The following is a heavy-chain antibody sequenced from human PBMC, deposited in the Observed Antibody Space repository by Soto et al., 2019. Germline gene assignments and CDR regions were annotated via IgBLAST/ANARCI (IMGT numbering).Heavy chain of an antibody. V-gene: IGHV4-38-2*01. Sequence: PSETLSLTCAVSGYSISSGYYWGWIRQPPGKGLEWIGSIYHSGSTYYNPSLKSRVTISVDTSKNQFSLKLSSVTAADTAVYYCARVHYYGSGRYQPYLYFHYWGQGTLLTVYS. CDR3: ARVHYYGSGRYQPYLYFHY. J-gene: IGHJ4*02. CDR2: IYHSGST. D-gene: IGHD3-10*01. CDR1: GYSISSGYY.